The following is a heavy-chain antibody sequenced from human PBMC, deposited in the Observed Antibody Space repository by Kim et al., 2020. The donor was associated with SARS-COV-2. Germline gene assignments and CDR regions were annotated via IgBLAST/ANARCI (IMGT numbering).Heavy chain of an antibody. D-gene: IGHD5-12*01. CDR3: AREDIVATITGDY. CDR1: GYTFTGYY. J-gene: IGHJ4*02. CDR2: INPNSGGT. Sequence: ASVKVSCKASGYTFTGYYMHWVRQAPGQGLEWMGWINPNSGGTNYAQKFQGRVTMTRDTSISTAYMELSRLRSDDTAVYYCAREDIVATITGDYWGQGTLVTVSS. V-gene: IGHV1-2*02.